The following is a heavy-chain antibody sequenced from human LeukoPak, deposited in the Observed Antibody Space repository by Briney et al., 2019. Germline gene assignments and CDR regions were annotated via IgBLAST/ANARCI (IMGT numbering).Heavy chain of an antibody. CDR3: ARVLGKEDYYDSSGYSDY. D-gene: IGHD3-22*01. Sequence: SETLSLTCTVSGGSISSYYWSWIRQPPGKGLEWIGEINHSGSTNYNPSLKSRVTISVDTSKNQFSLKLSSVTAADTAVYYCARVLGKEDYYDSSGYSDYWGQGTLVTVSS. CDR2: INHSGST. CDR1: GGSISSYY. J-gene: IGHJ4*02. V-gene: IGHV4-34*01.